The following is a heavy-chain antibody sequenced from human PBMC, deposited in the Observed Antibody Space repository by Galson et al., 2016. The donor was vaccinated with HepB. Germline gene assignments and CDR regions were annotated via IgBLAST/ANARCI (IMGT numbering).Heavy chain of an antibody. CDR1: GGSVSSSSYY. J-gene: IGHJ4*02. D-gene: IGHD3-22*01. CDR3: ARDNKGDEYDSSGFYDY. CDR2: ISYSGSA. Sequence: SETLSLTCTVSGGSVSSSSYYWGWIRQPPGRGLEWIGSISYSGSAYYNPSLKSRVTISVDTSKNQFSLKLSSVTAADPAVYYCARDNKGDEYDSSGFYDYWGQGTLFTVSS. V-gene: IGHV4-39*07.